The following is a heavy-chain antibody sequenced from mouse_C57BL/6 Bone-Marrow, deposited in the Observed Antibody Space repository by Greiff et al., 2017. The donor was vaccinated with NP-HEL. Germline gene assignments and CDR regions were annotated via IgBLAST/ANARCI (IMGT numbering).Heavy chain of an antibody. Sequence: EVKLVESGGGLVQPKGSLKLSCAASGFSFNTYAMNWVRQAPGKGLEWVARIRSKSNNYATYYADSVKDRFTISRDDSESMLYLQMNNLKTEDTAMYYCVRQYDYDEEGFAYWGQGTLVTVSA. CDR1: GFSFNTYA. CDR3: VRQYDYDEEGFAY. D-gene: IGHD2-4*01. J-gene: IGHJ3*01. CDR2: IRSKSNNYAT. V-gene: IGHV10-1*01.